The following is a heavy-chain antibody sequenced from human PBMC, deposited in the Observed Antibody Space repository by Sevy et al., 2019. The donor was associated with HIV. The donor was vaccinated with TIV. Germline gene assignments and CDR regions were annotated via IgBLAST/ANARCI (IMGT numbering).Heavy chain of an antibody. J-gene: IGHJ3*01. Sequence: GGSLRLSCAASGFTFSNSGMHWVRQSPGKGLEWVAFIRYDGSTKYYAESVKGRFIISRDNSKDTLYLQMNSLRGDDTSLYYCAKGLGMVQGALLSDDVWGQGTMVTVSS. CDR2: IRYDGSTK. CDR3: AKGLGMVQGALLSDDV. V-gene: IGHV3-30*02. D-gene: IGHD3-10*01. CDR1: GFTFSNSG.